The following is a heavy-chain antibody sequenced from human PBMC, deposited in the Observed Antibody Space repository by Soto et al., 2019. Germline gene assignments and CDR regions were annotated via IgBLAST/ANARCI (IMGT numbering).Heavy chain of an antibody. J-gene: IGHJ5*02. V-gene: IGHV1-18*01. D-gene: IGHD3-10*01. Sequence: GASVKVSCKASGYTFTSYGISWVRQAPGQGLEWMGWISAYNGNTNYAQKLQGRVTMTTDTSTSTAYMELRSLRSDDTAVYYCARDILPLPSPGGSGPWGQGTLVTVSS. CDR1: GYTFTSYG. CDR3: ARDILPLPSPGGSGP. CDR2: ISAYNGNT.